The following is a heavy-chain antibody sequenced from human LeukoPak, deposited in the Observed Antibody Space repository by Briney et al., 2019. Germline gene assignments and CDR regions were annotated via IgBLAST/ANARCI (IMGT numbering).Heavy chain of an antibody. V-gene: IGHV1-8*03. D-gene: IGHD3-3*01. CDR2: LNPKSGNK. J-gene: IGHJ5*02. CDR3: ARGNIYDFWSGYSDNWFDP. CDR1: GYTFTSYD. Sequence: GASVKVSCKASGYTFTSYDINWVRQATGQGLEWMGWLNPKSGNKGYAQKFQGRVTITRNTSISTAYMELSSLRSEDTAVYYCARGNIYDFWSGYSDNWFDPWGQGTLVTVSS.